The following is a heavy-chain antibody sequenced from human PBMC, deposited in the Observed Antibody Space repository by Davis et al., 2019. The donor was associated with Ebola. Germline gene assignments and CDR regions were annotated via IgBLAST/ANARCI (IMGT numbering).Heavy chain of an antibody. D-gene: IGHD2-2*01. CDR1: GFTFSSYA. J-gene: IGHJ6*02. CDR3: AKDFVVVPAAMRNGHYYYYGMDV. Sequence: GESLKISCAASGFTFSSYAMSWVRQAPGKGLEWVSAISGSGGSTYYADSVKGRFTISRDNSKNTLYLQMNSLRAEDTAVYYCAKDFVVVPAAMRNGHYYYYGMDVWGQGTTVTVSS. CDR2: ISGSGGST. V-gene: IGHV3-23*01.